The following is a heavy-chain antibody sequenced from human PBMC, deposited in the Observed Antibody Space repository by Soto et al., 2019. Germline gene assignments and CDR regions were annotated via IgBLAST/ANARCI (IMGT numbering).Heavy chain of an antibody. V-gene: IGHV3-21*01. Sequence: PGGSLRLSCAASGFTFSSYSMNWVRQAPGKGLEWVSSISSSSSYIYYADPVKCRLTTSRDNAKNSLYLQMNSLRAEDTAVYYCARDRPPYDSSSHNWYDPWGQGTLVTVSS. CDR3: ARDRPPYDSSSHNWYDP. CDR2: ISSSSSYI. D-gene: IGHD3-22*01. J-gene: IGHJ5*02. CDR1: GFTFSSYS.